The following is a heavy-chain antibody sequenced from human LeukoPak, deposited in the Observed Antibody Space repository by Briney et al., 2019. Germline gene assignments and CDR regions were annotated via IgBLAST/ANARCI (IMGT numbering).Heavy chain of an antibody. J-gene: IGHJ4*02. D-gene: IGHD6-13*01. Sequence: GGSLRLSCAASGFTFNNYAMNWVRQAPGKGLEWVSGISGFGGSTYYAPSVKGRLTISRDDFGNMLYLHLDSLRVEDTAIYYCARRSGSSWSSFDYWGQGALVTVSS. V-gene: IGHV3-23*01. CDR2: ISGFGGST. CDR3: ARRSGSSWSSFDY. CDR1: GFTFNNYA.